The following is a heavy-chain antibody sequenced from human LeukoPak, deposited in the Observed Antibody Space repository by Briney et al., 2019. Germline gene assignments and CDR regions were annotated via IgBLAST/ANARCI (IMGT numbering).Heavy chain of an antibody. D-gene: IGHD3-22*01. CDR2: IYYSGST. CDR1: GGSISSSSYY. V-gene: IGHV4-39*01. J-gene: IGHJ4*02. Sequence: LETLALTCTVSGGSISSSSYYWGWIRQPPGKGLEWIGSIYYSGSTYYKPSLKSRVTISVDTSKNQFSLKLSSVTAADTAVYYCARLYDSSGYYSLYFDYWDQGTLVTVSS. CDR3: ARLYDSSGYYSLYFDY.